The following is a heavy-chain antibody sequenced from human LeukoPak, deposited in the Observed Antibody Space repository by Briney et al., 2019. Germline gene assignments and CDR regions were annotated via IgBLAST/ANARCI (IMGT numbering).Heavy chain of an antibody. J-gene: IGHJ4*02. Sequence: GGSLRPSCAASGFTFSSYDLHWVRQASGKGLEWVSGIGTAADTFYPDSVRGRFTISRENAKNSFYLQMNSLRAGDTAVYYCVRRNWNDGGGYGLLYYFDYWGQGTLVTVSS. V-gene: IGHV3-13*01. CDR2: IGTAADT. CDR1: GFTFSSYD. CDR3: VRRNWNDGGGYGLLYYFDY. D-gene: IGHD1-20*01.